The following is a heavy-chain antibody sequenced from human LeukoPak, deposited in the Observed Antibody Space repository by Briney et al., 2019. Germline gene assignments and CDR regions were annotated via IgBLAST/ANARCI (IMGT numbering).Heavy chain of an antibody. J-gene: IGHJ4*02. Sequence: GGSLRLSCAASGFTFSSYDMHWVRQATGKGLEWVSAIGTAGDTYYPGSVKGRFTISRENAKNSLYLQMNSLRAGDTAVYYCARSEGTGTFGLDYWGQRTLVTVSS. CDR3: ARSEGTGTFGLDY. V-gene: IGHV3-13*01. CDR1: GFTFSSYD. CDR2: IGTAGDT. D-gene: IGHD3-16*01.